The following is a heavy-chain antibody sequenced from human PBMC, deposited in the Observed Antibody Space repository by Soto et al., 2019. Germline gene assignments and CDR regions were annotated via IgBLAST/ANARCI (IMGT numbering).Heavy chain of an antibody. J-gene: IGHJ3*02. D-gene: IGHD6-13*01. CDR3: AKDLGYTSSWYYALNI. V-gene: IGHV3-23*01. CDR1: GFSFSSYA. Sequence: GVSLRRSCLVSGFSFSSYAMNWVRQAPGQGLEWVSGISGSGGTTFYADSVKGRFTISRDNSKNTLYLQMNSLRAEDTAVYYCAKDLGYTSSWYYALNIWGQGTMVTVSS. CDR2: ISGSGGTT.